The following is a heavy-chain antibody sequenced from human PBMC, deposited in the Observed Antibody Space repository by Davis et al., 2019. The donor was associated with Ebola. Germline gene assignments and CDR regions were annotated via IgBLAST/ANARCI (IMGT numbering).Heavy chain of an antibody. V-gene: IGHV3-74*01. CDR2: IKSDGST. Sequence: HTGGSLRLSCTASGFTFDDYAMTWVRQAPGKGLVWVSRIKSDGSTIYADSVKGRFTISRDNAKNSLYLQMNSLRAEDTAVYYCARRSITGTDFDYWGQGTLVTVSS. CDR3: ARRSITGTDFDY. CDR1: GFTFDDYA. J-gene: IGHJ4*02. D-gene: IGHD1/OR15-1a*01.